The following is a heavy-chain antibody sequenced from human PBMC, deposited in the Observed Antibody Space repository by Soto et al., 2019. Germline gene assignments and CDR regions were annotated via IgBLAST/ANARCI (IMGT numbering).Heavy chain of an antibody. CDR3: ARDGSYDSSGYYFDY. V-gene: IGHV3-21*01. D-gene: IGHD3-22*01. J-gene: IGHJ4*02. CDR1: GFTFSSYS. CDR2: ISSSGSYI. Sequence: EVQLVESGGGLVKPGGSLRLSCAASGFTFSSYSMNWVRQAPGKGLEWVSSISSSGSYIYYADSVKGRFTLSRDNAKNSLYLQMNSLRADDTAVYYCARDGSYDSSGYYFDYWGQGTLVTVSS.